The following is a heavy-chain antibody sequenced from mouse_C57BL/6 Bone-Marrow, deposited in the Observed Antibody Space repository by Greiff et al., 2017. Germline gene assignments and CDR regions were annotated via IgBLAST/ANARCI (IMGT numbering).Heavy chain of an antibody. Sequence: EVQLQQSGPVLVKPGASVKMSCKASGYTFTDYYMNWVKQSHGKSLEWIGVINPYNGGTSYNQKFKGKATLTVDKSSSTAYMELNGLTSEGSAVYYCARNVPGDEAWFADWGQGSLVSVAA. CDR3: ARNVPGDEAWFAD. CDR1: GYTFTDYY. CDR2: INPYNGGT. V-gene: IGHV1-19*01. J-gene: IGHJ3*01. D-gene: IGHD3-3*01.